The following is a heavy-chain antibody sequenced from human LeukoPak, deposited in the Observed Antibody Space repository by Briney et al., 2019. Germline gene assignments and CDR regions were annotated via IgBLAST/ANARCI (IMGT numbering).Heavy chain of an antibody. D-gene: IGHD3-22*01. J-gene: IGHJ4*02. CDR2: IWYDGSNK. CDR3: AKDGHYYDSSGYTYYFDY. V-gene: IGHV3-33*06. CDR1: GFTFSSYG. Sequence: PGGSLRLSCAASGFTFSSYGMHWVRQAPGKGLEWVAVIWYDGSNKYYADSVKGRFTISRDNSKNTLYLQMNSLRAEDTAVYYCAKDGHYYDSSGYTYYFDYWGQGTLVTVSS.